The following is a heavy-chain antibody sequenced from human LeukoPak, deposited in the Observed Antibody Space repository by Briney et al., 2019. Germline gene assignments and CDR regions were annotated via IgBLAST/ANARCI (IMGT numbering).Heavy chain of an antibody. J-gene: IGHJ4*02. D-gene: IGHD3-22*01. Sequence: GASVKVSCKASGYTFTSYGISWVRQAPGQGLEWMGRINPNSGGTNYAQKFQGRVTMTRDTSISTAYMELSRLRSDDTAVYYCARFSESKYYYDSSGYSESDLDYWGQGTLVTVSS. CDR2: INPNSGGT. CDR3: ARFSESKYYYDSSGYSESDLDY. CDR1: GYTFTSYG. V-gene: IGHV1-2*06.